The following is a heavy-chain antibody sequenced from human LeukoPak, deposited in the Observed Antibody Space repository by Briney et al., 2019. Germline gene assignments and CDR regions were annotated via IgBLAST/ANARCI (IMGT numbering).Heavy chain of an antibody. CDR1: GFTFDDYA. V-gene: IGHV3-43D*04. J-gene: IGHJ4*02. CDR2: ISWDGGST. CDR3: AKDIRAEPHGSGSFFDY. D-gene: IGHD3-10*01. Sequence: GGSLRLSCAASGFTFDDYAMHWVRQAPGKGQEWVSLISWDGGSTHYADSVKGRFTISRDNSKNSLYLQMNSLRAEDTALYYCAKDIRAEPHGSGSFFDYWGQGTLVTVSS.